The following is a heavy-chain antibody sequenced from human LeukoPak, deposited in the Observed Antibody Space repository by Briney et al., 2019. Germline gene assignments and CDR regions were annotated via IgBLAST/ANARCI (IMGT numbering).Heavy chain of an antibody. CDR3: ARLTYSSGWYLFDY. Sequence: SETLSLTCAVYGGSFSGYYWSWIRQPPGKGLEWIGYIYHSGSTYYNPSLKSRVTISVDRSKNQFSLKLSSVTAADTAVYYCARLTYSSGWYLFDYWGQGTLVTVSS. CDR1: GGSFSGYY. CDR2: IYHSGST. J-gene: IGHJ4*02. D-gene: IGHD6-19*01. V-gene: IGHV4-30-2*01.